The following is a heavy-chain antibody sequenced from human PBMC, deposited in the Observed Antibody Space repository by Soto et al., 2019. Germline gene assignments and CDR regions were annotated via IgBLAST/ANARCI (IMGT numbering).Heavy chain of an antibody. CDR1: GFTFSSYW. CDR2: INSDGSST. V-gene: IGHV3-74*01. J-gene: IGHJ6*03. CDR3: ARDQTDSSSSGPEYYYYYMDV. Sequence: GGSLRLSCAASGFTFSSYWMHWVRQAPGKGLVWVSRINSDGSSTRYADSVKGRFTISRDNAKNTLYLQMNSLRAEDTAVYYCARDQTDSSSSGPEYYYYYMDVWGKGTTVTVSS. D-gene: IGHD6-6*01.